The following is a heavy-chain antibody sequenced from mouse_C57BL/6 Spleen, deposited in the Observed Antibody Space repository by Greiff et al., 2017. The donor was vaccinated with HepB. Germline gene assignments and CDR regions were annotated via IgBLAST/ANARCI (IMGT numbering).Heavy chain of an antibody. CDR2: IYPGDGDT. D-gene: IGHD1-1*01. CDR3: ASNYYGSSYFDY. V-gene: IGHV1-80*01. Sequence: LVESGAELVKPGASVKISCKASGYAFSSYWMNWVKQRPGKGLEWIGQIYPGDGDTNYNGKFKGKATLTADKSSSTAYMQLSSLTSEDSAVYFCASNYYGSSYFDYWGQGNTLTVSS. J-gene: IGHJ2*01. CDR1: GYAFSSYW.